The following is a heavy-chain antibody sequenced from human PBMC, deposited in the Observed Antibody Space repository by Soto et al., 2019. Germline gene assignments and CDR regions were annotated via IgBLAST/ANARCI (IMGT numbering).Heavy chain of an antibody. J-gene: IGHJ6*02. CDR1: GFTFSDYA. CDR3: AAARDGYGSGFSWFTYGMDI. CDR2: LDGAGGST. V-gene: IGHV3-23*01. Sequence: GGSLRLSCLASGFTFSDYAMTWVRHVPGRGLEWVASLDGAGGSTYYADSVRGRFTISRDNSQNTLFWQMKRLTVDDTAIYYGAAARDGYGSGFSWFTYGMDIWGQGTTVTVSS. D-gene: IGHD3-10*01.